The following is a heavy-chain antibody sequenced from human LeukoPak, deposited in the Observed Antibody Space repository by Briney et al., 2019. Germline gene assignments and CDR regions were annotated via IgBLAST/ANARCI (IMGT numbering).Heavy chain of an antibody. CDR3: AKNRPAVRGDDRP. Sequence: PGGSLRLSCAASGFTFSNYNMNWVRQAPGKGLEWVANIKQDGSEIDSVDSIKGRFTTSRDNAKNSVYLQMNSLRAEDTAVYYCAKNRPAVRGDDRPWGQGSLVTVSS. J-gene: IGHJ4*02. V-gene: IGHV3-7*03. CDR2: IKQDGSEI. CDR1: GFTFSNYN. D-gene: IGHD3-10*01.